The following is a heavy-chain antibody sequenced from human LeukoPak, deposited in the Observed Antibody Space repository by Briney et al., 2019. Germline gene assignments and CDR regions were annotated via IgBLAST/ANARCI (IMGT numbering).Heavy chain of an antibody. Sequence: SETLSLTCTVSGASISTSRDYGGWIRQPPGKGLEWIGSIYYIGDTYYNPSLKSRVTMSLDMSKNQFSLKLSSVTAADTAVYYCARGAAAGIDFDYWGQGTLVTVSS. CDR2: IYYIGDT. V-gene: IGHV4-39*07. J-gene: IGHJ4*02. CDR1: GASISTSRDY. D-gene: IGHD6-13*01. CDR3: ARGAAAGIDFDY.